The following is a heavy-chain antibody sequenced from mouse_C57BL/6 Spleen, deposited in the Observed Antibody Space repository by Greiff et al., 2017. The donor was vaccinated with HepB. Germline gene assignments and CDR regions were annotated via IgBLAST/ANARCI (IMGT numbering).Heavy chain of an antibody. CDR1: GYTFTDYY. Sequence: EVQLQQSGPELVKPGASVKISCKASGYTFTDYYMNWVKQSHGKSLEWIGDINPNNGGTSYNQKFKGKATLTVDKSSSTAYMELRSLTSEDSAVYYCATNWPAWFAYWGQGTLVTVSA. D-gene: IGHD4-1*01. CDR2: INPNNGGT. J-gene: IGHJ3*01. V-gene: IGHV1-26*01. CDR3: ATNWPAWFAY.